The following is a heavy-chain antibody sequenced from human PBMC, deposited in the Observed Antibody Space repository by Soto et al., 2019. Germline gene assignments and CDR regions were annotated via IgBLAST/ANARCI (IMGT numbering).Heavy chain of an antibody. V-gene: IGHV4-34*01. D-gene: IGHD3-10*01. CDR1: GGSFSGYY. J-gene: IGHJ5*02. Sequence: PSETLSLTCAVYGGSFSGYYWSWIRQPPGKGLEWIGEINHSGSTNYNPSLKSRVTISVDTSKNQFSLKLSSVTAADTAVYYCARVYYYASWFDPWGQGTLVTVS. CDR3: ARVYYYASWFDP. CDR2: INHSGST.